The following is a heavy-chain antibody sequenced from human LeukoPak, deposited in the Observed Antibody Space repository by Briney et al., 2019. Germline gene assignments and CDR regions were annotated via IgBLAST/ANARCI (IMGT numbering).Heavy chain of an antibody. Sequence: ASVKVSCKASGYTFTSYYMHWVRQAPGQGLEWMGIINPSGGSTSYAQKFRGRVTMTRDTSTSTFYMELSSLRSEDTAVYYCARDGSGSYSNHPFDYWGQGTLVTVSS. D-gene: IGHD1-26*01. CDR2: INPSGGST. CDR1: GYTFTSYY. CDR3: ARDGSGSYSNHPFDY. V-gene: IGHV1-46*01. J-gene: IGHJ4*02.